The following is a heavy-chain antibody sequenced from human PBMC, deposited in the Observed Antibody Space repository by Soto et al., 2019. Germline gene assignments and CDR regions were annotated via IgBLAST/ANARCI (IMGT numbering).Heavy chain of an antibody. CDR3: LYGEYYDDSSGYYRFDP. CDR1: GFTFSIYA. J-gene: IGHJ5*02. V-gene: IGHV3-64D*06. CDR2: ISTNGGST. Sequence: PGGSLRLSCSASGFTFSIYAMHWVRQAPGKGLEYVSSISTNGGSTDYADSVKGRFTISRDNSKNTVYLQMSSLRVEDTAVYYCLYGEYYDDSSGYYRFDPWGQGTLVTVSS. D-gene: IGHD3-22*01.